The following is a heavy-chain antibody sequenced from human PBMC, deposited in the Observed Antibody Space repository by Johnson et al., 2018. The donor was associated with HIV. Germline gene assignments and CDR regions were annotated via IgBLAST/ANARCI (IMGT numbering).Heavy chain of an antibody. CDR2: ISYDGSNK. V-gene: IGHV3-30*04. CDR1: GFTFSNYA. D-gene: IGHD6-13*01. J-gene: IGHJ3*02. CDR3: AREKGAKGSSPSAFDI. Sequence: QLVESGGGVVQPGRSLRLSCAASGFTFSNYAMHWVRQAPGKGLEWVAVISYDGSNKYYADSVKGRFTISRDNSKNTLYLQMNSLRAEDTAVYYCAREKGAKGSSPSAFDIWGQGTMVTVSS.